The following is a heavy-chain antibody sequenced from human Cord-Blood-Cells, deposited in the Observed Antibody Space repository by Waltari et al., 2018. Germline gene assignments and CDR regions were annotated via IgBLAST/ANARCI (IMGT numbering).Heavy chain of an antibody. CDR1: GFTFSSYA. Sequence: QVQLVESGGGVVQPGRSLRLSCAASGFTFSSYAMHWVRQAPGKGLEWVAVISYDGSNKSYADSVKGRFTISRDNSKNTLYLQMNSLRAEDTAVYYCARTVYGDYFDYWGQGTLVTVSS. J-gene: IGHJ4*02. D-gene: IGHD4-17*01. V-gene: IGHV3-30-3*01. CDR3: ARTVYGDYFDY. CDR2: ISYDGSNK.